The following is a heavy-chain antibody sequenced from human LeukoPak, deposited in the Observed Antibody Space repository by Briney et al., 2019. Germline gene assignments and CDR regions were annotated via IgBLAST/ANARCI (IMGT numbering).Heavy chain of an antibody. Sequence: PGGSLRLSCAASGFTFSISTMNWVRQAPGKGLEWVSSISSSSSNMHYADSVKGRFTISRDNAKNTLYLQMNSLRAEDTAVYYCAREGQLVQRRYYFDYWGQGTLVTVSS. CDR3: AREGQLVQRRYYFDY. CDR2: ISSSSSNM. D-gene: IGHD6-13*01. V-gene: IGHV3-21*01. J-gene: IGHJ4*02. CDR1: GFTFSIST.